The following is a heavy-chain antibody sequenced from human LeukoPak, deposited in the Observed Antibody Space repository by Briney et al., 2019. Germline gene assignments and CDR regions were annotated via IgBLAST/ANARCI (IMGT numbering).Heavy chain of an antibody. D-gene: IGHD3-3*01. V-gene: IGHV3-74*01. CDR1: GFTFSSYW. CDR2: INSDGSST. J-gene: IGHJ4*02. Sequence: GGSLRLSCAASGFTFSSYWMHWVRQAPGKGLVWVSRINSDGSSTSYADSVKGRFTISRDNAKNTLYLQMNSLRAEDTAVYYCARDPLLRGYYDLFDYWGQGPLVTVSS. CDR3: ARDPLLRGYYDLFDY.